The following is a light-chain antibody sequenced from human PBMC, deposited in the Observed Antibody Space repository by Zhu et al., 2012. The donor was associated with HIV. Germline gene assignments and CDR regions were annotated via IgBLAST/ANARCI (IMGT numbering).Light chain of an antibody. CDR2: GAS. CDR1: QGITNY. J-gene: IGKJ4*01. V-gene: IGKV1-9*01. Sequence: DPVSITCRASQGITNYLAWYQQRPGKAPKLLIYGASTLQSGVPSRFSGSGSGTDFTLTISSLQPEDFALYYCQQRINWPLTFGGGTKVEIK. CDR3: QQRINWPLT.